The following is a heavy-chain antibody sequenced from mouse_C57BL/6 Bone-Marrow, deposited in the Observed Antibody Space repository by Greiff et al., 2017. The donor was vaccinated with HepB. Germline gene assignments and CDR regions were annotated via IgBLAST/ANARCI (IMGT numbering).Heavy chain of an antibody. CDR3: TRGTVVDAMDY. J-gene: IGHJ4*01. Sequence: EVKVVESGEGLVKPGGSLKLSCAASGFTFSSYAMSWVRQTPEKRLEWVAYISSGGDYIYYADTVKGRFTISRDNARNTLYLQMSSLKSEDTAMYYCTRGTVVDAMDYWGQGTSVTVSS. V-gene: IGHV5-9-1*02. CDR1: GFTFSSYA. D-gene: IGHD1-1*01. CDR2: ISSGGDYI.